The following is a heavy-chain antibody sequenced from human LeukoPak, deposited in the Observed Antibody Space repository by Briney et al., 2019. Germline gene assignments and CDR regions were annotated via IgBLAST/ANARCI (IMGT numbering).Heavy chain of an antibody. CDR3: ARAPVPAAMAPPFDY. D-gene: IGHD2-2*01. CDR1: GFTFSGSA. Sequence: GGSLRLSCAASGFTFSGSAMHWVRQASGKGLEWVGRIRSKANSYATAYAASVKGRFTISRDDSKNTLYLQMNSLRAEDTAVYYCARAPVPAAMAPPFDYWGQGTLVTVS. V-gene: IGHV3-73*01. J-gene: IGHJ4*02. CDR2: IRSKANSYAT.